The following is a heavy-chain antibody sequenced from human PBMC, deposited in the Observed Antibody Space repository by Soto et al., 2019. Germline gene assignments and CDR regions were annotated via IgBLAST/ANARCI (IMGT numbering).Heavy chain of an antibody. CDR2: IRSKAYGGTT. V-gene: IGHV3-49*03. Sequence: GGSLRLSCTASGFTFGDYAMSWFRQAPGKGLEWVGFIRSKAYGGTTEYAASVKGRFTISRDDSKSIAYLQMNSLKTEDTAVYYCTREYYDYVWGSYRYRPPFDYWGQGTLVTVSS. CDR3: TREYYDYVWGSYRYRPPFDY. CDR1: GFTFGDYA. J-gene: IGHJ4*02. D-gene: IGHD3-16*02.